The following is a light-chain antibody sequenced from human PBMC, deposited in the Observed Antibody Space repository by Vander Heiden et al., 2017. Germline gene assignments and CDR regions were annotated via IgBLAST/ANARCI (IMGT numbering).Light chain of an antibody. CDR3: QQTARIPLT. Sequence: DIQMTQSPSSLSASVGDRVTITCRASQSITSYLNWYQQKPGKAPKLLMYAASNLQSGVPSRFSGSGSGTDFTLTISSLQPEDFATYHCQQTARIPLTFGGGTEVEIK. V-gene: IGKV1-39*01. CDR1: QSITSY. J-gene: IGKJ4*01. CDR2: AAS.